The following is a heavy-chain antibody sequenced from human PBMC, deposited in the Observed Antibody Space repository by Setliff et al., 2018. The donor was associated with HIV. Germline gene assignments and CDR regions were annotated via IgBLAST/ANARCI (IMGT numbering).Heavy chain of an antibody. D-gene: IGHD1-26*01. CDR3: ARAGSGSPLILFDY. Sequence: ASVKVSCKASGYTFINYAIHWVRQAPGHRLEWMGWINSDKGNTKYSQKFQGRITITRDTSASTVFVELNSVRSEDTAVYYCARAGSGSPLILFDYWGQGTLVTVSS. CDR2: INSDKGNT. J-gene: IGHJ4*02. CDR1: GYTFINYA. V-gene: IGHV1-3*01.